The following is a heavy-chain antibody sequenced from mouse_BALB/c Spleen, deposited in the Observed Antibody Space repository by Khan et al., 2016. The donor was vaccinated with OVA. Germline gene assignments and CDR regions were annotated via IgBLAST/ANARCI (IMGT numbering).Heavy chain of an antibody. Sequence: EVELVESGGGLVQPGGSRKLSCAASGFTFSSYGMHWVRQAPEKGLEWVAYISGDSSTIYYTDTVKGRFTISRDNPKNTLSLQMTSLISEDTAMYYGATSGNYGYYIDYWGQGTTLTVSS. CDR1: GFTFSSYG. CDR3: ATSGNYGYYIDY. D-gene: IGHD2-1*01. CDR2: ISGDSSTI. V-gene: IGHV5-17*02. J-gene: IGHJ2*01.